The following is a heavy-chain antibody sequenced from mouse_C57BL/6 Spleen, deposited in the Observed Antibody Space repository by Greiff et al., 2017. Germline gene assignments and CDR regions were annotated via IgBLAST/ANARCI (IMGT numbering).Heavy chain of an antibody. D-gene: IGHD1-1*01. J-gene: IGHJ3*01. Sequence: QVQLQQPGAELVMPGASVKLSCKASGYTFTSYWMHWVKQRPGQGLEWIGEIDPSDSYTNYNQKFKGKSTLTVDKSSSTAYMELRSLTSEDSAVYYCARWATVVEGFAYWGQGTLVTVSA. CDR1: GYTFTSYW. CDR2: IDPSDSYT. V-gene: IGHV1-69*01. CDR3: ARWATVVEGFAY.